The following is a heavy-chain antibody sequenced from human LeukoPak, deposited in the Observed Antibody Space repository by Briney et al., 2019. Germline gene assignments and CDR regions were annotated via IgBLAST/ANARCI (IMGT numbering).Heavy chain of an antibody. CDR3: ARLGGYADDYYMDV. V-gene: IGHV2-70*11. CDR2: IDWDDDK. CDR1: GFSLSTSGMC. J-gene: IGHJ6*03. D-gene: IGHD5-12*01. Sequence: ESGPALVKPTQTLTLTCTFSGFSLSTSGMCVSWIRQPPGKALEWLARIDWDDDKYYSTSLKTRLTISKDTSKNQAVLTMTNMDPVDTATYYCARLGGYADDYYMDVWGKGTTVTVSS.